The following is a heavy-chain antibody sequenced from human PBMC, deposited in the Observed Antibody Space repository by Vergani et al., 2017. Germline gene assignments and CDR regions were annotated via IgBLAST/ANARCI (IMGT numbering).Heavy chain of an antibody. CDR2: ISGSGGST. D-gene: IGHD2-2*01. CDR1: GFTFSSCA. J-gene: IGHJ3*02. V-gene: IGHV3-23*04. CDR3: AKCDSPVVPAGCAFDI. Sequence: VQLVESGGGLVQPGGSLRLSCAASGFTFSSCAMSWVRQAPGKGLEWVSAISGSGGSTYYADSVKGRFTISRDNSKNTLYLQMNSLRAEDTAVYYCAKCDSPVVPAGCAFDIWGQGTMVTVSS.